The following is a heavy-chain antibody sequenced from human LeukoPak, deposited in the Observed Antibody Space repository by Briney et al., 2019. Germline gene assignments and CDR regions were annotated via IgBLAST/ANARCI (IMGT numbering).Heavy chain of an antibody. CDR1: GGSISPYY. D-gene: IGHD2-15*01. V-gene: IGHV4-59*01. CDR3: ARGFCSGGSCYSAIFDY. Sequence: SETLSLTCTVSGGSISPYYWSWIRQPPGKGLEWIGYIYYSGSTKYNPSLKSRDSISVETSKNQFSLKLSSVTAADTAVYYCARGFCSGGSCYSAIFDYWGQGTLVTVSS. CDR2: IYYSGST. J-gene: IGHJ4*02.